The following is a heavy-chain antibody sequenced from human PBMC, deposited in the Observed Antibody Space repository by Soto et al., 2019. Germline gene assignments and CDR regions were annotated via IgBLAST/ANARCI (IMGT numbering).Heavy chain of an antibody. J-gene: IGHJ4*02. Sequence: PSETLSLTCTVSGGSISSYYWSWIRQPPGKGLEWIGYIYYSGGTNYNPSLKSRVTISVDTSKNQFSLKLSSVTAADTAVYYCAREEPRGYFDYWGQGTLVTVSS. CDR1: GGSISSYY. CDR3: AREEPRGYFDY. V-gene: IGHV4-59*01. D-gene: IGHD3-10*01. CDR2: IYYSGGT.